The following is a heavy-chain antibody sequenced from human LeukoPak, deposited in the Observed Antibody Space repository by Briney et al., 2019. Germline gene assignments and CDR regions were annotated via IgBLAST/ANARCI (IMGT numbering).Heavy chain of an antibody. V-gene: IGHV5-51*01. D-gene: IGHD6-19*01. CDR1: GYSFTSYW. CDR2: IYPGDSDT. J-gene: IGHJ6*03. Sequence: GESLKISCKGSGYSFTSYWIGWVRQMPGKGLEWMGIIYPGDSDTRYSPSFQGQVTISADKSISTAYLQWSSLKASDTAMYYCARAPYSSGFTGYMDVWGKGTTVTASS. CDR3: ARAPYSSGFTGYMDV.